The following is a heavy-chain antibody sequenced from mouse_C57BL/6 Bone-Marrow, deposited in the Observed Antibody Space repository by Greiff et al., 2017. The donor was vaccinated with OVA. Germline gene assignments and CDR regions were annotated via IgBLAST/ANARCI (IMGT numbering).Heavy chain of an antibody. CDR3: ARGTGGAWFAY. V-gene: IGHV7-1*01. Sequence: EVQLVESGGGLVQSGRSLRLSCATSGFTFSDFYMEWVRQAPGKGLEWIAASRNKANDYTTEYSASVKGRFIVSRDTSQSILYLQMNALRAEDTAIYYCARGTGGAWFAYWGQGTLVTVSA. D-gene: IGHD4-1*01. CDR2: SRNKANDYTT. J-gene: IGHJ3*01. CDR1: GFTFSDFY.